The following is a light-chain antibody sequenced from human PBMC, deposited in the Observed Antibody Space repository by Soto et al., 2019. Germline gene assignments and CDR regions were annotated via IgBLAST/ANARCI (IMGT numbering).Light chain of an antibody. CDR1: QSVNSNY. Sequence: EIVLTQSPGTLSLSPGERATLSCRASQSVNSNYLVWYQQNPGQAPRLLIYGSSIRATGIPDRFSGSGSGTDFTLTISRLEPEDFAVYYCQQYAGSLSWTFGQGTKVHIK. V-gene: IGKV3-20*01. CDR2: GSS. CDR3: QQYAGSLSWT. J-gene: IGKJ1*01.